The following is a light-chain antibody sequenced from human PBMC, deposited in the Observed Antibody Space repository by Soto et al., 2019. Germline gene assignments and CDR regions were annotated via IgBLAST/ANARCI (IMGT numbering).Light chain of an antibody. CDR3: QQRTNWLT. Sequence: EIVLTQSPATLSLSPGERVTLSCRASQTVSTYLACYQQKPGQAPRLLIYDASDRATGIPARFSGSGSGTDFTLTLSSPEPEDCAVYYCQQRTNWLTFGPGTKVDIK. J-gene: IGKJ3*01. V-gene: IGKV3-11*01. CDR1: QTVSTY. CDR2: DAS.